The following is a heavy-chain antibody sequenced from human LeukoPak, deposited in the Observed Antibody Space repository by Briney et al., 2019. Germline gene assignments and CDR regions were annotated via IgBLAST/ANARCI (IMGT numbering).Heavy chain of an antibody. Sequence: GGSLRLSCAASGFTFSSYALTWVRQAPGKGLEWVSAISSTGGTYYADSVRGRFTISRDNSKNTLYLQMNSLRAEDTAVYYCAKDRGGGFDYWGQGTLVTVSS. CDR1: GFTFSSYA. D-gene: IGHD2-15*01. CDR2: ISSTGGT. J-gene: IGHJ4*02. CDR3: AKDRGGGFDY. V-gene: IGHV3-23*01.